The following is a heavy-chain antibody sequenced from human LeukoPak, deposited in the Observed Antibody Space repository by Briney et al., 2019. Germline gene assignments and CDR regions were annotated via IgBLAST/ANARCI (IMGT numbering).Heavy chain of an antibody. J-gene: IGHJ4*02. D-gene: IGHD2-8*02. V-gene: IGHV3-72*01. CDR3: VRDVWWTYDY. CDR2: IRIRAKGYTT. Sequence: TGGSLRLSCAASGVTLSDHYMTWVRQTPGKGLEWVGRIRIRAKGYTTDYGASVKGRFTISRDDSKNSVYLQMNSLQSEDTAVYYCVRDVWWTYDYWGQGTLVTVSS. CDR1: GVTLSDHY.